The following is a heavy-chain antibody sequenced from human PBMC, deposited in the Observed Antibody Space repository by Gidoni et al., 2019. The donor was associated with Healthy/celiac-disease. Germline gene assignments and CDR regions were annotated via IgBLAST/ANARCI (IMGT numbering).Heavy chain of an antibody. D-gene: IGHD3-10*01. J-gene: IGHJ4*02. CDR2: INVGNGNT. Sequence: QVQLVQSGAEVKKPGASVKVSCKASGYTFNSYAIYWVRQAPGQRPEWMGWINVGNGNTKYSQKFQGRVTITRDTSASTAYMELRSLRSEDTAFYYCARVELWFGESKYYFDYWGQGTLVTVSS. CDR1: GYTFNSYA. V-gene: IGHV1-3*01. CDR3: ARVELWFGESKYYFDY.